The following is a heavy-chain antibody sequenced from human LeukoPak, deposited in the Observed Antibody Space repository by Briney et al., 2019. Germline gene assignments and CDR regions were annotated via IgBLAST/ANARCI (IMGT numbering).Heavy chain of an antibody. D-gene: IGHD5-18*01. CDR1: GSAFSRSW. J-gene: IGHJ4*02. V-gene: IGHV3-74*01. Sequence: PGGSLRLSCAASGSAFSRSWIHWVRQAPGKGLVWVSHINNDATRTTYADSVRGRFTISRDNAKNTVSLQMNSLRAEDTAVYYCASDGAYAMAVWGQGTLVTVSS. CDR2: INNDATRT. CDR3: ASDGAYAMAV.